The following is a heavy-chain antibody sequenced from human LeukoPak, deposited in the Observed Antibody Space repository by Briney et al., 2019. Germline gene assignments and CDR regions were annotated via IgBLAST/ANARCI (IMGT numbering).Heavy chain of an antibody. D-gene: IGHD5-24*01. CDR3: ARSRDGYKRFDS. CDR1: GFTFSSCA. CDR2: ISGSGDTT. J-gene: IGHJ4*02. Sequence: GESLRLSCAASGFTFSSCAMTWVRQAPGKGLEWVSIISGSGDTTYYADSVKGRFTISRDNSKNTLYLQMNSLRAEDTAVYFCARSRDGYKRFDSWGQGTLVTVSS. V-gene: IGHV3-23*01.